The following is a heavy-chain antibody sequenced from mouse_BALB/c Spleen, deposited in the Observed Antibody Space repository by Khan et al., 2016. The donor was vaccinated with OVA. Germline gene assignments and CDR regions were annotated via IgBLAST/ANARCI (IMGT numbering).Heavy chain of an antibody. Sequence: VQLQQSGAELVKAGASVKMSCKASGYTFTSYWMHWVKQRLGQGLEWLAKTNPTNGRTYYTEKFKSKATLTVDKSSSTAYMLLSGPTFEDSAVYYCARIKKIVATYFDYWGQGTTLTVSS. CDR3: ARIKKIVATYFDY. CDR2: TNPTNGRT. D-gene: IGHD1-1*01. CDR1: GYTFTSYW. J-gene: IGHJ2*01. V-gene: IGHV1S81*02.